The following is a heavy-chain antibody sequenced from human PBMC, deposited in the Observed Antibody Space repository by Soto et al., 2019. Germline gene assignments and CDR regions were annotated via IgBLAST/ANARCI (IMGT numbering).Heavy chain of an antibody. V-gene: IGHV4-39*02. CDR1: GGSISSSSYY. CDR3: AKESTIFGVVLPFDP. J-gene: IGHJ5*02. CDR2: IYYSGGT. D-gene: IGHD3-3*01. Sequence: SETLYLTCTVSGGSISSSSYYWGWIRQPPGKGLEWIGSIYYSGGTYYNPSLKSRVTISVDTSKNQFSLKLSSVTAADTAVYYCAKESTIFGVVLPFDPWGQGTLVTVSS.